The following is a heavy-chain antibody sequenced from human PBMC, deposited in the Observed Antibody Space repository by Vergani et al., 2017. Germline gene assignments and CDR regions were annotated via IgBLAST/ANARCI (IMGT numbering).Heavy chain of an antibody. J-gene: IGHJ4*02. D-gene: IGHD2-2*01. CDR2: IDWDDDK. CDR3: ARIRRYCSSTSCYPIFDY. Sequence: QVTLRESGPALVKPTQTLTLTCTFSGFSLSTSGMCVSWIRQPPGKALEWLALIDWDDDKYYSTSLKTRLTISKDTSKNQVVLTMTNMDPVDTATYYCARIRRYCSSTSCYPIFDYWGQGTLVTVSS. V-gene: IGHV2-70*01. CDR1: GFSLSTSGMC.